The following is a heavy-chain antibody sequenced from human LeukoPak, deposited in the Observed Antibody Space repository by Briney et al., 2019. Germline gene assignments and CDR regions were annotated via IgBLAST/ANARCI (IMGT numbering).Heavy chain of an antibody. CDR1: GFTFSSYS. CDR2: IRYDGSNK. CDR3: AKSSDCSSTSCYPSQFY. V-gene: IGHV3-30*02. Sequence: PGGSLRLSCAASGFTFSSYSMNWVCQAPGKGLEWVAFIRYDGSNKYYADSVKGRFTISRDNSKNTLYLQMNSLRAEDTAVYYCAKSSDCSSTSCYPSQFYWGQGTLVTVSS. D-gene: IGHD2-2*01. J-gene: IGHJ4*02.